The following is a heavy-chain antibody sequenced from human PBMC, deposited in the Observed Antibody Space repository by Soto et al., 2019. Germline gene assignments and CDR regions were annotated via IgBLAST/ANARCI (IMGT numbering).Heavy chain of an antibody. CDR3: ARVPRFDTWYFDY. CDR1: GFSVNTHV. D-gene: IGHD2-2*02. Sequence: QVQLVESGGGVVQPGRSLRLSCAASGFSVNTHVIHWIRQAPGKGLEWVAVLWYDGSREYYADSVKGRFTISRDNSKNMMYLQMDNLRVEYMAVYYCARVPRFDTWYFDYCGQGTLATVSS. V-gene: IGHV3-33*01. J-gene: IGHJ4*02. CDR2: LWYDGSRE.